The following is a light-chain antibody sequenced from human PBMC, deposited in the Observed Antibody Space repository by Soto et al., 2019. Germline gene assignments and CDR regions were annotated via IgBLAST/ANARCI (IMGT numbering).Light chain of an antibody. CDR3: GSYASSSTLYV. J-gene: IGLJ1*01. CDR1: SSDVGGCNY. Sequence: QSVLTQPASVSGSPGQSITISCTGTSSDVGGCNYVSWYQQRSGKAPKLMIYDVSNRPSGVSNRFSGSKSGNTASLTISGLQAEDEADYYCGSYASSSTLYVFGTGTKVTVL. CDR2: DVS. V-gene: IGLV2-14*01.